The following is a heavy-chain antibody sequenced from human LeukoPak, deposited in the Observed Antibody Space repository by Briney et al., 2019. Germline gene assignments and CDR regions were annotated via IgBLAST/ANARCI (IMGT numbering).Heavy chain of an antibody. D-gene: IGHD2-2*02. J-gene: IGHJ3*02. CDR2: ISYDGSNK. V-gene: IGHV3-30*04. CDR3: ARSSPHCSSTSCYNDAFDI. CDR1: GFTFSSYA. Sequence: GRSLRLSCAASGFTFSSYAMHWVRQAPGKGLEWVAVISYDGSNKYYADSVKGRFTISRDNSKNTLYLQMNSLRAEDTAVYYCARSSPHCSSTSCYNDAFDIWGQGTMVTVSS.